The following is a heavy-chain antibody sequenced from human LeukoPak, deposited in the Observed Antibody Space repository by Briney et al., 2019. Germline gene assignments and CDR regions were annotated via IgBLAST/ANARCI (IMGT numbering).Heavy chain of an antibody. D-gene: IGHD3-22*01. CDR1: GYTFTSYY. V-gene: IGHV1-18*04. CDR3: ARDYYDSSGYYFDSIFDY. J-gene: IGHJ4*02. CDR2: ISAYNGNT. Sequence: ASVKVSCKASGYTFTSYYMHWVRQAPGQGLEWMGWISAYNGNTNYAQKLQGRVTMTTDTSTSTAYMELRSLRSDDTAVYYCARDYYDSSGYYFDSIFDYWGQGTLVTVSS.